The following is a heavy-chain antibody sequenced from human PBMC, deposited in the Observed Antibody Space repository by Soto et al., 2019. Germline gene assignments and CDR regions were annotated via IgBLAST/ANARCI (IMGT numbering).Heavy chain of an antibody. D-gene: IGHD6-19*01. CDR2: TSYDGSNG. V-gene: IGHV3-30*18. Sequence: QVQLVESGGGVVQPGRSLRLSCVASGFTFSSSGIHWVRQAPGKGLEWVAVTSYDGSNGYYADSVRGRFTISRDNSKNTLYLQMNSLRAEDTAVYYCAKSPPAVAGYFDYWGQGTLVTVSS. CDR3: AKSPPAVAGYFDY. J-gene: IGHJ4*02. CDR1: GFTFSSSG.